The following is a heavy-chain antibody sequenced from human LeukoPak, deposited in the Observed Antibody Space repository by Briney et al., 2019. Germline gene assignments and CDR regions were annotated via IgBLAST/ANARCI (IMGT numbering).Heavy chain of an antibody. Sequence: GGSLRLSCAASGFTFSSYAMSWVRQAPGKGLEWVSAIRGSGGSTYYADSVKGRFTISRDNSKNTLYLQMNSLRAEDTAVYYCAKEGHYYDSSGYQGVLYYFDYWGQGTLVTVSS. CDR3: AKEGHYYDSSGYQGVLYYFDY. J-gene: IGHJ4*02. D-gene: IGHD3-22*01. CDR2: IRGSGGST. V-gene: IGHV3-23*01. CDR1: GFTFSSYA.